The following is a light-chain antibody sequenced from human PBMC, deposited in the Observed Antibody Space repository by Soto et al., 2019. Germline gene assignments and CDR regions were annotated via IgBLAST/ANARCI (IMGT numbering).Light chain of an antibody. CDR1: SSDVGGYNS. J-gene: IGLJ1*01. V-gene: IGLV2-14*01. CDR3: SSYTSIPALV. Sequence: QSALTQPASVSGSPGQSITISCTGTSSDVGGYNSVSWYQQHPGKVPKIMIYDVSIRPSGVPDRFSGFKSGNTASLTISGLQADDEADYYCSSYTSIPALVFGTGTKLTVL. CDR2: DVS.